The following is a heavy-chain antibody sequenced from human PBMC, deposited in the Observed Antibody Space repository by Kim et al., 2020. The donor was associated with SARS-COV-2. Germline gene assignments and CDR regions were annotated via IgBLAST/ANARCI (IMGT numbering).Heavy chain of an antibody. J-gene: IGHJ5*02. CDR3: AKGSTGSGYSSADH. V-gene: IGHV3-30*18. Sequence: GGSLRLSCAASGFTFSRYGLHWVRQAPGKGLEWLAVISHDESEKFYADSVKGRFTISRDTSNSMLYLEMKSLKTEDTAVYFCAKGSTGSGYSSADHWGQETLVTVSS. CDR1: GFTFSRYG. CDR2: ISHDESEK. D-gene: IGHD5-12*01.